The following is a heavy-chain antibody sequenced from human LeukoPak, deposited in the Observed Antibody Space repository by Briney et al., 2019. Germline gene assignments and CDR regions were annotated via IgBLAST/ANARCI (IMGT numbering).Heavy chain of an antibody. V-gene: IGHV3-15*01. CDR1: GFTFSSYA. CDR2: IKSKTDGGTT. Sequence: TAGGSLRLSCAASGFTFSSYAMSWVRQAPGKGLEWVGRIKSKTDGGTTDYAAPVKGRFTISRDDSKNTLYLQMNSLKTEDTAVYYCTTVNPDYYDSSGYRLGGSYGSRYFDYWGQGTLVTVSS. CDR3: TTVNPDYYDSSGYRLGGSYGSRYFDY. J-gene: IGHJ4*02. D-gene: IGHD3-22*01.